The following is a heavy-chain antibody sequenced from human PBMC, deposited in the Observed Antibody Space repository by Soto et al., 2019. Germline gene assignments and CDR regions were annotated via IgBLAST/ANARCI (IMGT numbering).Heavy chain of an antibody. CDR1: GFTFSSYV. CDR3: AKGSASTRPYYFDY. Sequence: GGSLILSCATSGFTFSSYVMSWVRQAPGQGLEWVSAIAGSGGATYYADSVKGRFTISRDHSKNTLFLQMSSLRAEDTAVYYCAKGSASTRPYYFDYWGQGTLVTVSS. V-gene: IGHV3-23*01. D-gene: IGHD6-6*01. J-gene: IGHJ4*02. CDR2: IAGSGGAT.